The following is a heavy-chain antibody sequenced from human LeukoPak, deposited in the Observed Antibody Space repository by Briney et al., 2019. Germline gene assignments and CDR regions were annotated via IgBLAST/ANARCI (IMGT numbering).Heavy chain of an antibody. J-gene: IGHJ2*01. CDR1: GGSFSGYY. CDR2: INHSGST. D-gene: IGHD2-15*01. CDR3: AGDRSAEYFDL. V-gene: IGHV4-34*01. Sequence: SETLSLTCAVYGGSFSGYYWSWIRQPPGKGLEWIGEINHSGSTNYNPSLKSRVTISVDTSKNQFSLKLSSVTAADTAVYYCAGDRSAEYFDLWGRGTLVTVSS.